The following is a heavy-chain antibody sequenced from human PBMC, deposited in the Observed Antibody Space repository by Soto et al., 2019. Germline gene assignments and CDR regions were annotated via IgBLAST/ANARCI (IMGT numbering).Heavy chain of an antibody. J-gene: IGHJ4*02. CDR3: ARSRSTRQPFDY. CDR2: IYYTGSP. CDR1: NGSISTYY. Sequence: SETLSLTCTVSNGSISTYYWSWIRQPPGRSLEWIGHIYYTGSPTYNPSLKSRVTISENTSKKTVSLTLISVTAEDTAVYYCARSRSTRQPFDYWGRGTLVTVAS. D-gene: IGHD5-12*01. V-gene: IGHV4-59*01.